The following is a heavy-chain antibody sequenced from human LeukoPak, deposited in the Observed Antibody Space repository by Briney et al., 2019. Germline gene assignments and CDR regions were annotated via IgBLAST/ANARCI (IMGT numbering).Heavy chain of an antibody. J-gene: IGHJ4*02. CDR1: GYTFTGYY. Sequence: ASVKVSCKASGYTFTGYYLHWVRQAPGQGLEWMGWINPNSGGTNYAQKFQGRVTMTRDTSISTAYMELSRLRSDDTAVYYCARGVKDIVVVPAIDYWGQGTLVTVSS. CDR3: ARGVKDIVVVPAIDY. CDR2: INPNSGGT. V-gene: IGHV1-2*02. D-gene: IGHD2-2*01.